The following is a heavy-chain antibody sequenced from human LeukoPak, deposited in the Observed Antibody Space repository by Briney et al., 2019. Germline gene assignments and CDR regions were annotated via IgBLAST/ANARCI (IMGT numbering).Heavy chain of an antibody. J-gene: IGHJ4*02. Sequence: PGGSLRLSCAASGFTFSSYGMHWVRQAPGKGLEWVAFIRYDGSNKYYADSVKGRFTISRDNSKNTLYLQMNSLRAEDTAVYYCAKEALSSSWYPIFDYWGQGTLVTVSP. D-gene: IGHD6-13*01. CDR3: AKEALSSSWYPIFDY. CDR1: GFTFSSYG. CDR2: IRYDGSNK. V-gene: IGHV3-30*02.